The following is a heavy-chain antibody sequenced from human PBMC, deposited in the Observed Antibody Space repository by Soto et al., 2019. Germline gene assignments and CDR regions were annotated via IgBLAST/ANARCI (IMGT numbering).Heavy chain of an antibody. V-gene: IGHV1-69*06. CDR1: GGTFSSYA. D-gene: IGHD2-2*02. Sequence: QVQLVQSGAEVKKPGSSVKVSCKASGGTFSSYAISWVRQAPGQGLEWMGGIIPIFGTANYAQKFQGRVTITADKSTITAYMELSSLRSEDTAVYYCALGYCSSTSCYRDWFDPWGQGTLVTVSS. CDR2: IIPIFGTA. J-gene: IGHJ5*02. CDR3: ALGYCSSTSCYRDWFDP.